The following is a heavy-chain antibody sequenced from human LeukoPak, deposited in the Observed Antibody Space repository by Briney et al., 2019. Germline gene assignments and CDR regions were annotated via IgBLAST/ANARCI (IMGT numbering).Heavy chain of an antibody. J-gene: IGHJ6*03. V-gene: IGHV4-4*02. D-gene: IGHD3-16*02. CDR3: ARVVDFYFYMDV. Sequence: GSLRLSCAAFGFTFTNAWMSWVRQAPGKGLEWIGEVYHRESTQYNPSLKSRVTISMDKSNNQFSLKLSSVTAADTAVYYCARVVDFYFYMDVWGKGTTVAVSS. CDR1: GFTFTNAW. CDR2: VYHREST.